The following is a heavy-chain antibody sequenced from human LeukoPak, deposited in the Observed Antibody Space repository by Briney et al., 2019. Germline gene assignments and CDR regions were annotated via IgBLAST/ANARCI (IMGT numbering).Heavy chain of an antibody. J-gene: IGHJ4*02. D-gene: IGHD2-2*01. CDR1: GGSISSYY. CDR2: IYTSGST. Sequence: PSETLSLTCTVSGGSISSYYWSWIRQPAGKGLEWIGRIYTSGSTNYNPSLKSRVTISVDTSKNQFSLRLTSVTAADTAVYYCAGGKNTYAVYYFDYWGQGTLVTVSS. V-gene: IGHV4-4*07. CDR3: AGGKNTYAVYYFDY.